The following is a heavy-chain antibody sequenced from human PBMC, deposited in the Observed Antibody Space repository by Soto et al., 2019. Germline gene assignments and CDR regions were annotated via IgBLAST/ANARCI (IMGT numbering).Heavy chain of an antibody. V-gene: IGHV1-46*01. CDR2: INPSGGST. CDR3: ARGYSSGWYQGGAFDI. D-gene: IGHD6-19*01. CDR1: GYTFTSYY. Sequence: GASVKVSCKASGYTFTSYYMHWVRQAPGQGLEWMGIINPSGGSTSYAQKLQGRVTMTRDTSTSTVYMELSSLRSEDTAVYYCARGYSSGWYQGGAFDIWGQGTMVTVSS. J-gene: IGHJ3*02.